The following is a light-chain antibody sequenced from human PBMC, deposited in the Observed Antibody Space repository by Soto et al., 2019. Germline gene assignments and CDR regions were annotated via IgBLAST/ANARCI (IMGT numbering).Light chain of an antibody. J-gene: IGKJ1*01. CDR1: QSVSSY. Sequence: EIVLTQSPATLSLSPGERATLSCRASQSVSSYLAWYQQKPGQAPRLLIYDASNRATGIPARFSGSGSGTDFPLPISSLEPEDFAVYYCQQRSNWPRPFGHGTKVDIK. CDR2: DAS. V-gene: IGKV3-11*01. CDR3: QQRSNWPRP.